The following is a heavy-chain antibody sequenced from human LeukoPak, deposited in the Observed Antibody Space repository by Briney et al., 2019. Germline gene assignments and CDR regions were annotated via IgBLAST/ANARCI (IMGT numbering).Heavy chain of an antibody. CDR1: GFTFSSYA. CDR2: ISSNGGST. D-gene: IGHD1-26*01. Sequence: GGSLRLSCAASGFTFSSYAMSWVRQAPGKGLEYVSAISSNGGSTYYANSVKGRFTISRDNSKNTLYLQMGSLRAEDMAVYYCARAPPNIVGASPVDYWGQGTLVTVPS. V-gene: IGHV3-64*01. CDR3: ARAPPNIVGASPVDY. J-gene: IGHJ4*02.